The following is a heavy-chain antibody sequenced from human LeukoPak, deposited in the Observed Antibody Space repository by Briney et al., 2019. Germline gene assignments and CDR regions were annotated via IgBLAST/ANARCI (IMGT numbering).Heavy chain of an antibody. V-gene: IGHV3-21*01. CDR2: ISSSSSYI. CDR3: ARDGYSYGPPALDY. D-gene: IGHD5-18*01. CDR1: GFTFSSYS. Sequence: GGSLRLSCAASGFTFSSYSMNWVRQAPGKGLEWVSSISSSSSYIYYADSVKGRFTISRDNAKSSLYLQMNSLRAEDTAVYYCARDGYSYGPPALDYWGQGTLVTVSS. J-gene: IGHJ4*02.